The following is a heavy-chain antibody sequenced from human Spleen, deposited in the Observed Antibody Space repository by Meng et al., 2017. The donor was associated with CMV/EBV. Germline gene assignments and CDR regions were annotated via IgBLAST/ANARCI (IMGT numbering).Heavy chain of an antibody. CDR3: ARGGGSFPDH. J-gene: IGHJ4*02. D-gene: IGHD1-26*01. Sequence: GGSLRLSCAASGFTFDDHTMHWVRQTPGKGLEWVSLLSWNSGFTVYADSVKGRFTISRDNAKNSLYLQMNSLRGEDTAVYYCARGGGSFPDHWGQGTLVTVSS. V-gene: IGHV3-43*01. CDR1: GFTFDDHT. CDR2: LSWNSGFT.